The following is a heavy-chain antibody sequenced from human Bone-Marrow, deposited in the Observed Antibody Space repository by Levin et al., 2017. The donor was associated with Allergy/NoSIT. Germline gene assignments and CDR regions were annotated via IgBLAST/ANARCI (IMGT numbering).Heavy chain of an antibody. CDR3: VRGLDENTVTSIWFDT. V-gene: IGHV3-11*01. CDR2: MSSAGGTI. J-gene: IGHJ5*02. CDR1: GFTFGDFY. Sequence: GESLKISCAASGFTFGDFYMSWIRHAPGKGLEWVAYMSSAGGTINYADSVKGRFTISRDNAKNSLYLQMNSLRVEDTAVYYCVRGLDENTVTSIWFDTWGQGTLVTVSS. D-gene: IGHD3-16*01.